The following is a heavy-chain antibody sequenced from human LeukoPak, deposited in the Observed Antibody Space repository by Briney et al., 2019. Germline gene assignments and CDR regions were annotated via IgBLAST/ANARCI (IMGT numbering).Heavy chain of an antibody. CDR3: ERDLAPKAPVPPATNYYSGRDV. J-gene: IGHJ6*04. D-gene: IGHD2-2*01. CDR1: GFTFSSYS. V-gene: IGHV3-21*01. Sequence: GGSLRLSCAASGFTFSSYSMNWVRQAPGKGLEWVSSISSSSSYIYYADSVKGRFTISRDNAKNSLYLQMNSLRAEDTAVYYCERDLAPKAPVPPATNYYSGRDVGAKGPRVTVP. CDR2: ISSSSSYI.